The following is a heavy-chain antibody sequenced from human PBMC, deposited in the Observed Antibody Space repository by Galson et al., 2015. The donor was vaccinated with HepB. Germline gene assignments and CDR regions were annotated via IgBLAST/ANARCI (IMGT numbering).Heavy chain of an antibody. CDR1: GFTFSSYS. J-gene: IGHJ6*02. CDR2: ISSSSSYI. D-gene: IGHD1-26*01. V-gene: IGHV3-21*01. CDR3: ARDRVAHGSESLYYGMDV. Sequence: SLRLSCAASGFTFSSYSMNWVRQAPGKGLEWVSSISSSSSYIYYADSVKGRFTISRDNAKNSLYLQMNSLRAEDTAVYYCARDRVAHGSESLYYGMDVWGQGTTVTVSS.